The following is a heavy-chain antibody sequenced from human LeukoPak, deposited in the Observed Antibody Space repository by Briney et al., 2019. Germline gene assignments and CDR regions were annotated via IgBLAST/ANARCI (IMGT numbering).Heavy chain of an antibody. V-gene: IGHV3-30*02. D-gene: IGHD3-10*01. CDR1: GFTFSSYG. Sequence: SGGSLRLSCAASGFTFSSYGMHWVRQAPGKGLEWVAFIRYDGSNKYYADSVKGRFTISRDNSKNTLYLQMNSLRAEDTAVYYCAKDTAGVWFDTIPWGQGTLVTVSS. CDR2: IRYDGSNK. CDR3: AKDTAGVWFDTIP. J-gene: IGHJ4*02.